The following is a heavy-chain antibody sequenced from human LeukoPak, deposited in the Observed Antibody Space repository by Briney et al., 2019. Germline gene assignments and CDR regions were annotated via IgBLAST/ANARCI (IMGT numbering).Heavy chain of an antibody. D-gene: IGHD2-15*01. CDR2: IYSSGNT. CDR1: GGSFNNYY. V-gene: IGHV4-4*07. CDR3: ARARGRLLLIDY. Sequence: SETLSLTCTVSGGSFNNYYWNWIRQPAGKGLEWIGRIYSSGNTDYNPSLKSRVTMSVDTSKNQFSLNLTSVTAADSAVYYCARARGRLLLIDYWGQGTLVTVSS. J-gene: IGHJ4*02.